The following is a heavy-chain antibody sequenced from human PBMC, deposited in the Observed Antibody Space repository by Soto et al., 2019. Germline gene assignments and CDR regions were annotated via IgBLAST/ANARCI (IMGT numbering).Heavy chain of an antibody. V-gene: IGHV1-2*02. CDR2: INPNSGGT. Sequence: QVQLVQSGAEVKKPGSSVKVSCKASGGTFSSYAISWVRQAPGQGLEWMGGINPNSGGTNYAQQFQGQVTMTRDTSISTAYRQLCKLRCDSTAVHYCSRGAVVAPLPPDSLFEPLGQGTLVTVSS. D-gene: IGHD2-15*01. CDR3: SRGAVVAPLPPDSLFEP. J-gene: IGHJ5*01. CDR1: GGTFSSYA.